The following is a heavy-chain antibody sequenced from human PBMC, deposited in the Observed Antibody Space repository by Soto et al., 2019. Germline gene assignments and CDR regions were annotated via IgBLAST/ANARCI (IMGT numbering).Heavy chain of an antibody. Sequence: EVQLVESGGGLVQPGGSLRLSCAASGFTFSSYSMNWVRQAPGKGLEWVSSISSSSSYIYYADSVKGRFTISRDNAKNSLYLQMNILRAEDTAVYYCAVSTGVVIIEGAFDIWGQGTMVTVSS. CDR3: AVSTGVVIIEGAFDI. CDR2: ISSSSSYI. CDR1: GFTFSSYS. J-gene: IGHJ3*02. D-gene: IGHD3-3*01. V-gene: IGHV3-21*01.